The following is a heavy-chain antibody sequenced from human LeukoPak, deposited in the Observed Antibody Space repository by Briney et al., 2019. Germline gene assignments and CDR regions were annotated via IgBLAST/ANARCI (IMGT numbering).Heavy chain of an antibody. CDR1: GFTFSSYW. Sequence: GGSLRLSCAASGFTFSSYWMYWVRQAPGKGLEWVSTISGSGGSTYYADSVKGRFTISRDNSKNTLYLQMNSLRAEDTAVYYCAKGGDYYYYYGMDVWGQGTTVTVSS. J-gene: IGHJ6*02. CDR2: ISGSGGST. CDR3: AKGGDYYYYYGMDV. V-gene: IGHV3-23*01.